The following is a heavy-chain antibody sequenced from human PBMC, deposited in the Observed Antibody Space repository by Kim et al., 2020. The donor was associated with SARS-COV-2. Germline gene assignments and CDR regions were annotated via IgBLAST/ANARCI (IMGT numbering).Heavy chain of an antibody. D-gene: IGHD2-2*01. Sequence: SETLSLTCAVYGGSFSGYYWSWIRQPPGKGLEGSGEINHSGSTNYNPSLKSRVTISVDTYKNQFSLKLSSVIAADTAVYYCARGGFLGVVVPAAMPRYYYYYGMEVWGQGTTVTVSS. CDR1: GGSFSGYY. J-gene: IGHJ6*02. CDR3: ARGGFLGVVVPAAMPRYYYYYGMEV. V-gene: IGHV4-34*01. CDR2: INHSGST.